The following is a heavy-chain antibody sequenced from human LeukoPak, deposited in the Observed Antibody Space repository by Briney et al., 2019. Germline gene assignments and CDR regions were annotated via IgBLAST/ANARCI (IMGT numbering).Heavy chain of an antibody. Sequence: GGSLRLSCAASVFTFSSYCMHWVRQAPCNGREWVAVIWYDGSNKYYADSVKGRFTISRDNSKNTLYLQMNSLRAEDTAVYYCARDPRGYSYGWPDYWGQGTLVTVSS. CDR2: IWYDGSNK. CDR3: ARDPRGYSYGWPDY. D-gene: IGHD5-18*01. CDR1: VFTFSSYC. V-gene: IGHV3-33*01. J-gene: IGHJ4*02.